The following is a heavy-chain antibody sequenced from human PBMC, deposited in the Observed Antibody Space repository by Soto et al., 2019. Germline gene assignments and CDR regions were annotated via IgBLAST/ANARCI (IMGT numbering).Heavy chain of an antibody. Sequence: QVQLVQSGAEVKKPGSSVKVSCKASGGTFSSYTISWVRQAPGQGLEWMGRIIPILGIANYAQKFQGRVTITADKSTSTAYMELSSLRSEDTAVYYCARDGAVAAKSLAYWGQGTLVTVSS. CDR1: GGTFSSYT. CDR2: IIPILGIA. CDR3: ARDGAVAAKSLAY. V-gene: IGHV1-69*02. J-gene: IGHJ4*02. D-gene: IGHD2-15*01.